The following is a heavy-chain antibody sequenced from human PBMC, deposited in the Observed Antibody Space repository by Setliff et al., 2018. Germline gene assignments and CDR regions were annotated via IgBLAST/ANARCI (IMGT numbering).Heavy chain of an antibody. Sequence: NPSETLSLTCAVYGGSLNENYWSWVRQPPGKPLEWIGEINPNGHTNDNPSLNSRVTISVDTSKNQFSLKLSSVTAADTAVYYCATKRLYYNFWSGYSSADAFDIWGQGTMVTVS. J-gene: IGHJ3*02. CDR2: INPNGHT. CDR1: GGSLNENY. V-gene: IGHV4-34*01. D-gene: IGHD3-3*01. CDR3: ATKRLYYNFWSGYSSADAFDI.